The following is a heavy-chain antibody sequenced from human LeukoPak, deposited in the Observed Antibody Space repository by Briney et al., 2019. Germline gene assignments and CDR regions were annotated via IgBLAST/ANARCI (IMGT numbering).Heavy chain of an antibody. Sequence: ASVKVSCKASGYTFTSYVISWVRQAPGQGLEWMGWISAYNGNTNYAQKLQGRVTMTTDTSTSTAYMELRSLRSDDTAVYYCARIGSRITMVRGVPFDYWGQGTLVTVSS. CDR1: GYTFTSYV. J-gene: IGHJ4*02. CDR3: ARIGSRITMVRGVPFDY. V-gene: IGHV1-18*04. CDR2: ISAYNGNT. D-gene: IGHD3-10*01.